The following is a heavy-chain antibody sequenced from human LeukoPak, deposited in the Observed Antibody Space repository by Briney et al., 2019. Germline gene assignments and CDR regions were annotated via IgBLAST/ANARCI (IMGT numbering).Heavy chain of an antibody. CDR3: AKGWTWELLLSPGFDY. V-gene: IGHV3-30*02. J-gene: IGHJ4*02. CDR1: GFTFSRYG. D-gene: IGHD1-26*01. Sequence: AGGSLRLSCAASGFTFSRYGMHWVRQAPGKGLEWVAFDSVKGRFTISRDNSKNTLYLQMNSLRAEDTAVYYCAKGWTWELLLSPGFDYWGQGTLVTVSS.